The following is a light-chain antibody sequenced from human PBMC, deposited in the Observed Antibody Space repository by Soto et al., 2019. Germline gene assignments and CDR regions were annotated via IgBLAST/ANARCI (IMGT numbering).Light chain of an antibody. CDR1: SSDVGNYIF. J-gene: IGLJ1*01. Sequence: QSALTQPASVSGSPGQSFTISFTGTSSDVGNYIFVSWYRQHPGKAPKLMIYDIHNRPSGVSNRFSGSQSGNTASLTISGLKDEDEADYYCVSYTPSASYVFGPGTKVPVL. V-gene: IGLV2-14*01. CDR3: VSYTPSASYV. CDR2: DIH.